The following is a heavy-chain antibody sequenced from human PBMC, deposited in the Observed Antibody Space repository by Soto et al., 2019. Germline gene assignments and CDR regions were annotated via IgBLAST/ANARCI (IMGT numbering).Heavy chain of an antibody. Sequence: QVQLQESGPGLVKPSQTVSLTCTVSGGSISSGNFYWSWIRQYPGKGLEWIGHIYYNWSTYYNPSLKSLASILVDTSKNQFSLKLNSVTAADTAVYYCAREPRLLIWFDELQDWGRGTLVTVSS. CDR1: GGSISSGNFY. CDR2: IYYNWST. D-gene: IGHD3-10*01. CDR3: AREPRLLIWFDELQD. V-gene: IGHV4-31*01. J-gene: IGHJ4*02.